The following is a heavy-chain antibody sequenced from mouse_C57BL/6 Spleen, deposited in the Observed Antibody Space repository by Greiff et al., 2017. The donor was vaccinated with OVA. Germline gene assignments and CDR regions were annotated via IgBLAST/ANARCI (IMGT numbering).Heavy chain of an antibody. CDR2: INTRNGGT. V-gene: IGHV1-53*01. J-gene: IGHJ4*01. Sequence: QVQLQQPGPELVKPGASVKLSCKASGYTFTSSWMHWVKQRPGKGLEWIGNINTRNGGTNYNEKFKSKATLTVDKSSSTAYMQLSSLTSEDSAVYYCARFGNYGDYYAMDYWGQGTSVTVSS. D-gene: IGHD2-1*01. CDR1: GYTFTSSW. CDR3: ARFGNYGDYYAMDY.